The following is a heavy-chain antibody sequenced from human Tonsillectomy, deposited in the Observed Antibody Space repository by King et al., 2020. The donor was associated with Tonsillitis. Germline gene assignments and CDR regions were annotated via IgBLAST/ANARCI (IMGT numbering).Heavy chain of an antibody. V-gene: IGHV3-15*01. J-gene: IGHJ4*02. CDR1: GFTFSNAW. Sequence: VQLVESGGGLVKPGGSLRLSCAASGFTFSNAWMTWVRQAAGKGLEWVGRIRSKSDGGTTDYAAPVKGRFTISRDDSTTTLYLQMNSLKIEDTAMYYCTTSLVGLLDYWRQGALVTVSS. CDR3: TTSLVGLLDY. D-gene: IGHD1-26*01. CDR2: IRSKSDGGTT.